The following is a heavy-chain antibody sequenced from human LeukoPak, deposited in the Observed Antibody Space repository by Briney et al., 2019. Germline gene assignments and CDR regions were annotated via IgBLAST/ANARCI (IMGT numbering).Heavy chain of an antibody. V-gene: IGHV1-3*02. Sequence: ASVTVSCKASGYTFTSYAMHWVRQAPGQRLEWMGWTNAGNGNTKYSQEFQGRVTITRDTSASTAYMELSSLRSEDMAVYYCARGGNSNPANYYYYYMDVWGKGTTVTVSS. J-gene: IGHJ6*03. CDR3: ARGGNSNPANYYYYYMDV. D-gene: IGHD4-11*01. CDR2: TNAGNGNT. CDR1: GYTFTSYA.